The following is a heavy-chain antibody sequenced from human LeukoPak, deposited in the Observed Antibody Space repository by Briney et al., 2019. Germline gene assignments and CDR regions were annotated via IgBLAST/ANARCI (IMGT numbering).Heavy chain of an antibody. D-gene: IGHD1-26*01. CDR3: ARAEWEPRGNYGMDV. CDR2: INPNSGGT. V-gene: IGHV1-2*02. J-gene: IGHJ6*02. CDR1: GYTFTGYY. Sequence: ASVKVSCKASGYTFTGYYMHWVRQAPGQGLEWMGWINPNSGGTNYAQKFQGRVTMTRDTFISTAYMELSRLRSDDTAVYYCARAEWEPRGNYGMDVWGQGTTVTVSS.